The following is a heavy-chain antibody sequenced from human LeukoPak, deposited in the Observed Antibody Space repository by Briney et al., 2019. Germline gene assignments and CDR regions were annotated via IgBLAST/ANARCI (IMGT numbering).Heavy chain of an antibody. J-gene: IGHJ6*03. Sequence: SGGSLSLSCAASGFTFSSYGMHWVRQAPGKGLEWVAFIRYDGSNKYYADSVKGRFTISRDNSKNTLYLQMNSLRAEDTAVYYCANAGGDDYYYYYMDVWGKGTTVTVSS. CDR3: ANAGGDDYYYYYMDV. V-gene: IGHV3-30*02. CDR1: GFTFSSYG. CDR2: IRYDGSNK. D-gene: IGHD6-25*01.